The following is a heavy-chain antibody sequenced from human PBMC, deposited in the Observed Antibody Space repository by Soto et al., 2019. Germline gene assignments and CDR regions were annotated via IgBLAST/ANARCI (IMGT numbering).Heavy chain of an antibody. CDR1: GFSFGSSA. J-gene: IGHJ4*02. D-gene: IGHD3-16*01. Sequence: QVQLVDSGGGMVQPGRSLSLSCAASGFSFGSSAMHWVRQAPDKGLEWVAIISYDGSQKYYADSVKGRFTISRDNSKNTLSLQMNSLRAEDTAVYFCAKDRGRWLKLGYFDYWGQGTLVTVSS. CDR3: AKDRGRWLKLGYFDY. V-gene: IGHV3-30*04. CDR2: ISYDGSQK.